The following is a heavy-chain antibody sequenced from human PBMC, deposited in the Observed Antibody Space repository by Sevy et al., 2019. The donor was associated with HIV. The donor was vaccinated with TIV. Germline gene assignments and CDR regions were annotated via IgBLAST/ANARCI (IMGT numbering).Heavy chain of an antibody. CDR2: TSFDGNVK. Sequence: GGSLRLSCEASGFTFNAYGMHWVRLAPGKGLEWVAVTSFDGNVKYYADSVKGRFTISRDNPKNTLHLQMNSLRHEDTAVYYCARDQRSYRYSPGRYWGQGTLVTVSS. CDR3: ARDQRSYRYSPGRY. CDR1: GFTFNAYG. D-gene: IGHD3-16*02. V-gene: IGHV3-30*03. J-gene: IGHJ4*02.